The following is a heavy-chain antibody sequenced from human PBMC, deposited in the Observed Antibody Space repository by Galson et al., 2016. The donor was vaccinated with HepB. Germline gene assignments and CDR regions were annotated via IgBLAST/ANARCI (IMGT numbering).Heavy chain of an antibody. CDR3: AGERPPYGMEV. CDR1: GGTLSRYV. D-gene: IGHD1-14*01. J-gene: IGHJ6*02. Sequence: SVKVSCKAFGGTLSRYVINWVRQAPGQGLEWMGGTTPMFGTANYAQKFQGRVTFTVDESTSTAYMELSSLRSAGTAMYYCAGERPPYGMEVWGQGTTVIVSS. V-gene: IGHV1-69*13. CDR2: TTPMFGTA.